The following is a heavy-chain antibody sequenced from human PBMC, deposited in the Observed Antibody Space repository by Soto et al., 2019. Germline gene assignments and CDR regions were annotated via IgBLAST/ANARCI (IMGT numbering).Heavy chain of an antibody. Sequence: SETLSLTCAVYGGSFSGYYWSWIRQPPGKGLEWIGYIYYSGSTYYNPSLKSRVTISVDTSKNQFSLKLSSVTAADTAVYYCASLMVRGVIITHDAFDIWGQGTMVTVSS. CDR1: GGSFSGYY. J-gene: IGHJ3*02. V-gene: IGHV4-34*09. CDR3: ASLMVRGVIITHDAFDI. CDR2: IYYSGST. D-gene: IGHD3-10*01.